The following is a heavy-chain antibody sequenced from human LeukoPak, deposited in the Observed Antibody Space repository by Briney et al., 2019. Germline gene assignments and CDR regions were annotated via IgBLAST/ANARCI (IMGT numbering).Heavy chain of an antibody. CDR2: INPNSGGT. D-gene: IGHD3-22*01. J-gene: IGHJ4*02. V-gene: IGHV1-2*02. Sequence: ASVKVSCKASGYTFTSYDINWVRQATGQGLEWMGWINPNSGGTNYAQKFQGRVTMTRDTSISTAYMELSRLRSDDTAVYYCARDASISYDSSGYYSHFDYWGQGTLVTVSS. CDR3: ARDASISYDSSGYYSHFDY. CDR1: GYTFTSYD.